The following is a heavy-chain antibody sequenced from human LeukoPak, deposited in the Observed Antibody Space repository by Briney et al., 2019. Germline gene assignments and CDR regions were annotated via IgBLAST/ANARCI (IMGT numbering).Heavy chain of an antibody. D-gene: IGHD3-16*01. V-gene: IGHV3-7*01. CDR1: GFTFSSYW. CDR3: ARDFEERGGPYYYYMDV. Sequence: GGSLRLSCAASGFTFSSYWMSWVRQAPGKGLEWVANIKQDGSEKYYVDSVKGRFTISRDNAKNSLYLQMNSLRAEDTAVYYCARDFEERGGPYYYYMDVWGKGTTVTVFS. CDR2: IKQDGSEK. J-gene: IGHJ6*03.